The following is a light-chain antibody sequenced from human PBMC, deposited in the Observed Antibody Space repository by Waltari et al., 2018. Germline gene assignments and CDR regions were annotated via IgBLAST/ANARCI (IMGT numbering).Light chain of an antibody. CDR1: QSVLYRSNNKTY. Sequence: EIVMTQSPDSLAVSLGERATINCKSSQSVLYRSNNKTYLAWYQQKPGQPPKLLIYWASTRESGVPDRFSGSGSGTDFTLTISSLQAEDVAVYYCQQYYSTPLTFGGGTKVEIK. V-gene: IGKV4-1*01. CDR3: QQYYSTPLT. CDR2: WAS. J-gene: IGKJ4*01.